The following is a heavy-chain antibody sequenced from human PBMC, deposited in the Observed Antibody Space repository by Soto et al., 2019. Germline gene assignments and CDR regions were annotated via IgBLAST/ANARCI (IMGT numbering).Heavy chain of an antibody. Sequence: GASVKVSCKASGYTFTSYGISWVRQAPGQGLEWMGWINTYNGNRNYEQKVQGRVTMTTDTSTSTVYMELRSLRSDDTAIYFCVRDRNTAMEHSRYYYFGMDVWGQGTTVTVSS. CDR1: GYTFTSYG. D-gene: IGHD5-18*01. V-gene: IGHV1-18*01. J-gene: IGHJ6*02. CDR2: INTYNGNR. CDR3: VRDRNTAMEHSRYYYFGMDV.